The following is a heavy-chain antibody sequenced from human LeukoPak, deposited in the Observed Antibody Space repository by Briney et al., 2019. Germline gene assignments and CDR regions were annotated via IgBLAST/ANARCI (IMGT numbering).Heavy chain of an antibody. Sequence: ETQSLSCTLSVGSISCSSNYGGWARQPPGEWLEWIGCIYFSASTYYNPSLKGRVTISVDTSKNQFSLKLSSVTAADTAVYYCARGPSLAAAVNPRSGYYYYMDVWGKGTTVTVSS. V-gene: IGHV4-39*07. J-gene: IGHJ6*03. CDR3: ARGPSLAAAVNPRSGYYYYMDV. CDR1: VGSISCSSNY. D-gene: IGHD6-13*01. CDR2: IYFSAST.